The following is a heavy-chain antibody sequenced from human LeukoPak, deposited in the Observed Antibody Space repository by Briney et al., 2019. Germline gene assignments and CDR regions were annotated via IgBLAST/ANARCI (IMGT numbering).Heavy chain of an antibody. CDR2: INPDGRDT. CDR3: TSWGDTTAEYFQR. CDR1: GFTFNRCW. J-gene: IGHJ1*01. Sequence: GGSLRLSCVVSGFTFNRCWMNWVRQAPGKGLEWVAHINPDGRDTYYVHSVKGRFTISRDNAQNSMYLQMNSLRVEDTAVYYCTSWGDTTAEYFQRWGQGTLVTVSS. D-gene: IGHD2-21*02. V-gene: IGHV3-7*01.